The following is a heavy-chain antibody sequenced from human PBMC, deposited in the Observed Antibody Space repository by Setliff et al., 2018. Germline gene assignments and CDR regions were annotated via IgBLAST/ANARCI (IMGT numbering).Heavy chain of an antibody. CDR2: ISAYSGKT. Sequence: GASVKVSCKASGYTFTSYGINWVRQAPGQGLEWMGWISAYSGKTNYAQKLQGRVTMTIDTTTSTAYMELRSLRSDDTAVYYCARGGQLAPFDYWGQGTLVTVSS. CDR3: ARGGQLAPFDY. V-gene: IGHV1-18*01. J-gene: IGHJ4*02. CDR1: GYTFTSYG.